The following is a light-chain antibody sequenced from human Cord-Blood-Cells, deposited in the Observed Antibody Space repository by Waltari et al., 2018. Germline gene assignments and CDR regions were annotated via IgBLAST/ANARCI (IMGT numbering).Light chain of an antibody. Sequence: DILLTQPPHSLAVSLAERATLTCTSSPSVLYSSNNKNYLAWYQQKPGQLPKLLIYGASTRESGVPDRFSGSGSGTDFTLTISSLQAEDVAVYYCQQYYSTPRTFGQGTKVEIK. CDR2: GAS. CDR3: QQYYSTPRT. J-gene: IGKJ1*01. V-gene: IGKV4-1*01. CDR1: PSVLYSSNNKNY.